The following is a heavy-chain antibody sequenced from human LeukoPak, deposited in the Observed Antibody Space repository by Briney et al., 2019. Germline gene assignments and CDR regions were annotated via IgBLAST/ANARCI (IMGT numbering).Heavy chain of an antibody. D-gene: IGHD3-3*01. J-gene: IGHJ5*02. V-gene: IGHV3-7*01. CDR3: ARGPRITIFGVVTTRNWFDP. CDR2: IKQDGSEK. CDR1: GFTFSSYW. Sequence: GGSLRLSCAASGFTFSSYWMSWVRQAPWKGLEWVANIKQDGSEKYYVDSVKGRFTICRDNAQNSLYLQMNSLRAEDTAVYYCARGPRITIFGVVTTRNWFDPWGQGTLVTVSS.